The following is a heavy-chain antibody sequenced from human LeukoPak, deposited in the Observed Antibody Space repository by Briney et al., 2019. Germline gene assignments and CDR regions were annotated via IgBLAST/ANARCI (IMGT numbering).Heavy chain of an antibody. CDR3: AKMVYSRYIDL. J-gene: IGHJ2*01. CDR2: ISNTGNRT. V-gene: IGHV3-23*01. D-gene: IGHD2-8*01. Sequence: GGSLRLSCAASGFTFSSYAMSWVRQAPGKGLEWVSFISNTGNRTYCADSVNGRFSISRDNSKNTLYLQMNSLRVEDTAIYYCAKMVYSRYIDLWGRGTLVIVSS. CDR1: GFTFSSYA.